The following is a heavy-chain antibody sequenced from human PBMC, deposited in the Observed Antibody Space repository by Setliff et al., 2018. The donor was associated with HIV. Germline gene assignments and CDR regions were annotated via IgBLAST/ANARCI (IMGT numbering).Heavy chain of an antibody. V-gene: IGHV3-15*01. J-gene: IGHJ5*02. CDR3: ATERIGVVTAPSWFDP. CDR2: VRGKKDGGTI. Sequence: GGSLRLSCAARGFFFTNAWMSWVRQAPGRGPEWVGRVRGKKDGGTIDYAAPVKGRFTISRDDSKSTLFLQMNSLITDDTAVYYCATERIGVVTAPSWFDPWGQGTLVTVSS. CDR1: GFFFTNAW. D-gene: IGHD2-15*01.